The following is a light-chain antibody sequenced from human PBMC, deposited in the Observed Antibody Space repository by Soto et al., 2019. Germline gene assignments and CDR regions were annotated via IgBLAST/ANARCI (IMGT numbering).Light chain of an antibody. J-gene: IGKJ1*01. CDR3: QQYGDLPLT. Sequence: DIVLTQSPDTLSLSPGERATLSCRASQAVSSNYLAWYQQKPGQAPRLLISGASGRATGVPDRFSGSGSGTDFTLTIDRLESEDFAVYFCQQYGDLPLTFGQGTTVGIK. V-gene: IGKV3-20*01. CDR2: GAS. CDR1: QAVSSNY.